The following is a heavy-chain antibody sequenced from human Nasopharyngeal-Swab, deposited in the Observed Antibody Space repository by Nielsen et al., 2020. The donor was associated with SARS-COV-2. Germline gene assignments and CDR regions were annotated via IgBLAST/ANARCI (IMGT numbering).Heavy chain of an antibody. CDR3: ARAPSVSLYWFDP. Sequence: WIRQPPGKGLEWVSSISSSSSYIYYADSVKGRFTISRDNAKNSLYLQMNSLRAEDTAVYYCARAPSVSLYWFDPRGQGTLVTVSS. J-gene: IGHJ5*02. CDR2: ISSSSSYI. V-gene: IGHV3-21*01.